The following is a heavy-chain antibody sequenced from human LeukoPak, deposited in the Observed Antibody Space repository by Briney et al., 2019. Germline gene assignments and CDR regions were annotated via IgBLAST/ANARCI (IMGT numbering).Heavy chain of an antibody. Sequence: ASVKVSCKASGFIFTSYYMHWVRQAPGQGLEWMGIINPSHSSTSYAQQFQGRVTMTRDTSTSTVYMELSSLRSEDTAIYYCARGGDYDVWSAYSHTLDGAFDIWGQGTMVTVSS. CDR2: INPSHSST. D-gene: IGHD3-3*01. CDR3: ARGGDYDVWSAYSHTLDGAFDI. V-gene: IGHV1-46*03. J-gene: IGHJ3*02. CDR1: GFIFTSYY.